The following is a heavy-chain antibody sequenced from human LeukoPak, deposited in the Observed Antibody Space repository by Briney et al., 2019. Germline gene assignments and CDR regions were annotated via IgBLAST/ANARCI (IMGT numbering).Heavy chain of an antibody. CDR3: ARGTRASFFDI. CDR1: GYALTSYG. V-gene: IGHV1-18*01. CDR2: ISAYNGNT. Sequence: ASVKVSCKPSGYALTSYGISWVRQAPGQGLEWMGWISAYNGNTNYAQKFQGRVAMTTDRPRTTAFIEVTSLTYDDTAVYYCARGTRASFFDIWGQGTMVTVSS. J-gene: IGHJ3*02.